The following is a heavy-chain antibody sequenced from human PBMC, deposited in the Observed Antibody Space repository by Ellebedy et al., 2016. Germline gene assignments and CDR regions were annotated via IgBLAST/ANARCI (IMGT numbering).Heavy chain of an antibody. CDR1: DGSISAYY. D-gene: IGHD5-24*01. CDR3: ARGARRDGYLVGFDY. CDR2: IHYSGTT. V-gene: IGHV4-59*01. Sequence: SETLSLXXTVSDGSISAYYWSWIRQPPGNGLEWIGNIHYSGTTNYNPSLKSRFTISVDTSRNQISLKVTSVTAADTAVYSCARGARRDGYLVGFDYWGQGILVIVSS. J-gene: IGHJ4*02.